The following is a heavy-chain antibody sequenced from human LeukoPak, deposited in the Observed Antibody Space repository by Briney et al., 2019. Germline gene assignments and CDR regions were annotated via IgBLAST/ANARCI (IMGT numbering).Heavy chain of an antibody. Sequence: SETLSLTCTVSGGSISSYYWSWIRQLAGKGLEWIGSIYYSGSTYYNPSLKSRVTISVDTSKNQFSLKLSSVTAADTAVYYCARSLIVPAWYYYYYYMDVWGKGTTVTVSS. CDR2: IYYSGST. J-gene: IGHJ6*03. V-gene: IGHV4-4*07. CDR1: GGSISSYY. D-gene: IGHD3-22*01. CDR3: ARSLIVPAWYYYYYYMDV.